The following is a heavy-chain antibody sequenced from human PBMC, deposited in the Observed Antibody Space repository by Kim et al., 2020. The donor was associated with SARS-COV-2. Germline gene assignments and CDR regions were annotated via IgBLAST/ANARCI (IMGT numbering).Heavy chain of an antibody. CDR3: ARDLAKGG. Sequence: DGTFTGYADSVKGRFTISRDNAKNTLYLQMNSLTDEDTAVYYCARDLAKGGWGQGTLVTVSS. CDR2: DGTFT. J-gene: IGHJ4*02. V-gene: IGHV3-74*01. D-gene: IGHD3-16*01.